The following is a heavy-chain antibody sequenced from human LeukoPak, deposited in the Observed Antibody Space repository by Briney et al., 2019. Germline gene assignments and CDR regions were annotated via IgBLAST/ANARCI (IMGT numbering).Heavy chain of an antibody. D-gene: IGHD5-12*01. V-gene: IGHV3-48*01. CDR1: GFTFSSYS. CDR3: ARARPPQRGYCPGELVLFDY. Sequence: QTGGSLRLSCAASGFTFSSYSMNWVRQAPGKGLEWVSFISSSTIFIYYADSVKGRFTISRDNAQNSLYLQMNSLRAEDTAVYCCARARPPQRGYCPGELVLFDYWGQGTLVTVSS. J-gene: IGHJ4*02. CDR2: ISSSTIFI.